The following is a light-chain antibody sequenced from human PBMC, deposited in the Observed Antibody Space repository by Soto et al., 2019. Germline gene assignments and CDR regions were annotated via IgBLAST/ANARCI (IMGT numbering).Light chain of an antibody. V-gene: IGLV2-14*02. Sequence: QSALTQPASVSGSPGQSITISCTGTSSDVGSYNLVSWYQQHPGKAPKLMIYEGSKRPSGVSNRFSGSKSGNTASPTISGLQAEDEADYYCSSYTSSSTRVFGTGTKVTVL. CDR1: SSDVGSYNL. J-gene: IGLJ1*01. CDR3: SSYTSSSTRV. CDR2: EGS.